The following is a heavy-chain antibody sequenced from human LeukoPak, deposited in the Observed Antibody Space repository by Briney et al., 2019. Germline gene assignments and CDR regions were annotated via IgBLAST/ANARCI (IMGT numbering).Heavy chain of an antibody. CDR3: ATHHDYFNSNYFDY. V-gene: IGHV3-23*01. CDR1: GFTFSSFA. CDR2: ISDGGSST. D-gene: IGHD5-12*01. Sequence: SGESLRLSCTASGFTFSSFAMSWVRQAPGKGLEWVSAISDGGSSTNYADSVKGRFTISRDNANNTLNLQMDSLRAEDTAVYYCATHHDYFNSNYFDYWGQGILVTVAS. J-gene: IGHJ4*02.